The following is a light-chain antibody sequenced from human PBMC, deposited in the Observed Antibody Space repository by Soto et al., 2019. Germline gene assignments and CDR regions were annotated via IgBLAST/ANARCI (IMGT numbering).Light chain of an antibody. J-gene: IGKJ1*01. CDR3: HQRQSWPRT. V-gene: IGKV3-11*01. CDR2: QTS. CDR1: QYINTR. Sequence: EIVLTQSPATLSSFPGDRVTLSCRASQYINTRLAWYQHRPGQAPRLLIYQTSIRAAGIPARFSASGSGTDFTLTLSDVQPEDFALYSCHQRQSWPRTFGQGTKVDI.